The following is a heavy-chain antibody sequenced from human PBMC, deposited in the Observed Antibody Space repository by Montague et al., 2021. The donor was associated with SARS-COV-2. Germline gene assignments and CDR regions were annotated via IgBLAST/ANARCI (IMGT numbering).Heavy chain of an antibody. CDR3: ARQEYYYVSCGSGRMDWFDP. CDR2: IYYRGST. J-gene: IGHJ5*02. CDR1: GGSITSSSYY. Sequence: SETLSLTCTVSGGSITSSSYYWGWIRQPPGKGLEWIGSIYYRGSTYYNPSLKSRVTISADTAKNQFSLKPSSVTAADTAVCSCARQEYYYVSCGSGRMDWFDPWGQGTLVTVSS. D-gene: IGHD3-22*01. V-gene: IGHV4-39*01.